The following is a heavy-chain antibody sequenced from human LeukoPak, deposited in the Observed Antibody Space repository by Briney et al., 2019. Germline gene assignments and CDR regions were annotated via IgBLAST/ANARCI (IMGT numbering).Heavy chain of an antibody. CDR3: ARGRGDSSSWRTGVAFDI. CDR2: ISGSGGST. J-gene: IGHJ3*02. V-gene: IGHV3-23*01. D-gene: IGHD6-13*01. CDR1: GFTFRTYG. Sequence: GGSLRLSCAASGFTFRTYGMNWVRQAPGKGLEWVSAISGSGGSTYYADSVKGRFTISRDNSKNTLYLQMNSLRAEDTAVYYCARGRGDSSSWRTGVAFDIWGQGTMVTVSS.